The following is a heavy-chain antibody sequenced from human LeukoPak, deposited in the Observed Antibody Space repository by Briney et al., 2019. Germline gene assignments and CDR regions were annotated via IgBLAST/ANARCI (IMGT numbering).Heavy chain of an antibody. D-gene: IGHD2-21*02. CDR3: ARGGYCGGDCYFYY. Sequence: RPSETLSLTCTVSGDSISRYYWSWIRQPPGKGLEWIGYIYYTGSTNYNPSLKSRVTTSLDTSKNQFSLKLSSVTAADTAVYYCARGGYCGGDCYFYYWGQGTLVTVSS. CDR1: GDSISRYY. CDR2: IYYTGST. J-gene: IGHJ4*02. V-gene: IGHV4-59*08.